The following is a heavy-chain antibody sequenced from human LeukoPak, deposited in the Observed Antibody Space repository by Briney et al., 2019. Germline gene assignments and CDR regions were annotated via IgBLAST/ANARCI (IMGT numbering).Heavy chain of an antibody. CDR2: IYYSGST. CDR1: GGSISSGGYY. Sequence: SETLSLTCTVSGGSISSGGYYWSWIRQHPGKGLEWIGYIYYSGSTYYNPSLKSRVTISVDTSKNQFSLKLSSVTAADTAVYYCARVASTSGLTLYDAFDIWGQGTMVTVSS. J-gene: IGHJ3*02. D-gene: IGHD2/OR15-2a*01. CDR3: ARVASTSGLTLYDAFDI. V-gene: IGHV4-31*03.